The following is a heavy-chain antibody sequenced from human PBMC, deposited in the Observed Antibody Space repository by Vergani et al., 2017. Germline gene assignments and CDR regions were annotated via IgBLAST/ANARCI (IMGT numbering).Heavy chain of an antibody. CDR3: ARAGRQWLDIDY. J-gene: IGHJ4*02. V-gene: IGHV3-13*01. CDR1: GFTFSSYD. CDR2: IDTTGDS. D-gene: IGHD6-19*01. Sequence: EVQLVESGGGLVQPGGSLRLSCAASGFTFSSYDMHWVRQATGKGLDWVSAIDTTGDSYYPGSVKGRLTISRENAKNSLYLQMNSLRAGDTAVYYCARAGRQWLDIDYWSEESLVTV.